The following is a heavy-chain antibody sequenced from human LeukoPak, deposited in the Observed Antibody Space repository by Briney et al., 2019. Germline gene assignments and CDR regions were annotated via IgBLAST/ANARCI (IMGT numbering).Heavy chain of an antibody. V-gene: IGHV4-34*01. Sequence: SETLSLTCGVFGASISDNYWIWIRQPPGKGLEWIGEINHSGSAKYNPSLMSRVTMSVDTSKNQFSLGLTSVTAADTAVYYCAGSLRRGHWGQGTLVTVSP. D-gene: IGHD3-10*01. CDR1: GASISDNY. CDR2: INHSGSA. CDR3: AGSLRRGH. J-gene: IGHJ4*02.